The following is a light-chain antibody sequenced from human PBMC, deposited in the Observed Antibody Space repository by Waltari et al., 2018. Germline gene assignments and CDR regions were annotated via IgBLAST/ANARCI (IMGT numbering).Light chain of an antibody. CDR1: RGIDSY. V-gene: IGKV1-39*01. J-gene: IGKJ5*01. CDR2: DAS. CDR3: QQSYSPPFT. Sequence: DIQMTQSPSSLSTSVGDRVTITCRASRGIDSYLNWYQQRPGRVPKLLIYDASTLQREVPTRFSGGGIGTDCTLTINNLQPEDFATYFCQQSYSPPFTFGQGTRLEI.